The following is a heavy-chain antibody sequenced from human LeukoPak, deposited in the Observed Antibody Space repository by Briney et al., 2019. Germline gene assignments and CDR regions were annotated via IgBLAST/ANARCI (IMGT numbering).Heavy chain of an antibody. CDR2: ISGSGGST. V-gene: IGHV3-23*01. D-gene: IGHD3-10*01. J-gene: IGHJ4*02. CDR1: GFTFSSYA. CDR3: AKEMVTMVRGVIIPNDY. Sequence: GGSLRLSCAASGFTFSSYAMSWVRQAPGKGLEWVSAISGSGGSTYYADSVKGRFTISRDNSKNTLYLQMNSLRAEDTAVYYCAKEMVTMVRGVIIPNDYWGQGTLVTVSS.